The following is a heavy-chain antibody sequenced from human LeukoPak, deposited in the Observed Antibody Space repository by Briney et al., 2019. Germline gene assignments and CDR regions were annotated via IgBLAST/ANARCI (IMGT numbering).Heavy chain of an antibody. Sequence: ASETLSLTCAVYGGSFSGYYWSWIRQPPGKGLEWIGEINHSGSTNYNPSLKSRVTISVDTSKNQFSLKLSSVTAADTAVYYCARGRGYYYGSGHPHGGYYFDYWGQGTLVTVSS. CDR1: GGSFSGYY. CDR2: INHSGST. V-gene: IGHV4-34*01. CDR3: ARGRGYYYGSGHPHGGYYFDY. D-gene: IGHD3-10*01. J-gene: IGHJ4*02.